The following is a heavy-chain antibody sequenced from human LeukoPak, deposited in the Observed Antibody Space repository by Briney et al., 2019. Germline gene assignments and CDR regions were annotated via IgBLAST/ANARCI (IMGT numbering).Heavy chain of an antibody. CDR3: AREPNYYDRGGNY. J-gene: IGHJ4*02. CDR1: GFTFSSYS. D-gene: IGHD3-22*01. Sequence: PGGSLRLSCAASGFTFSSYSMNWVRQAPGKGLEWVSSISSSSSYIYYADSVKGRFTISRDNSKNTLYLQMNSLRAEDTAVYYCAREPNYYDRGGNYWGQGTLVTVSS. V-gene: IGHV3-21*01. CDR2: ISSSSSYI.